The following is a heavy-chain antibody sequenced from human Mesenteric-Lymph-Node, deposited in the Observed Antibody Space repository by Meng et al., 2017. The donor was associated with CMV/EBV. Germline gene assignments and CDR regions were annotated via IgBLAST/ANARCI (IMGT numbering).Heavy chain of an antibody. CDR2: INHSGST. D-gene: IGHD3-9*01. J-gene: IGHJ4*02. CDR3: ARGSSYDILTGYFDY. Sequence: QVQLHQGGEGLLKPSWALFVTCAVYGGSFSGYYWNWIRQSPEKGLEWIGEINHSGSTTYNPSFTSRIIISVDTSTNQISLNMSSVTATDTAVYYCARGSSYDILTGYFDYWGQGALVTVSS. V-gene: IGHV4-34*01. CDR1: GGSFSGYY.